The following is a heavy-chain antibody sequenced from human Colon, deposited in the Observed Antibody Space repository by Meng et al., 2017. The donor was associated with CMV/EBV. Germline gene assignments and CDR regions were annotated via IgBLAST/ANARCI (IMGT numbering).Heavy chain of an antibody. Sequence: VRQPEWGAVLLNPSETLSLPCPVYGESCRGFYWSWLRQPPGKGLEWIGEINHSGSTNYNPSLKSRVTISVDTSKNQFSLKLSSVTAADTAVYYCARAPDIGGRPPGPFQYWSQGALVTVSS. CDR2: INHSGST. J-gene: IGHJ4*02. CDR3: ARAPDIGGRPPGPFQY. D-gene: IGHD5-12*01. V-gene: IGHV4-34*01. CDR1: GESCRGFY.